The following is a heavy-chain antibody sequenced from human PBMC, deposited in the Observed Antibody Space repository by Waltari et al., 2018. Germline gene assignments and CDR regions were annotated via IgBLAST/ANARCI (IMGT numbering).Heavy chain of an antibody. J-gene: IGHJ3*02. CDR2: INHSGST. CDR1: GGSLSGYY. V-gene: IGHV4-34*01. D-gene: IGHD6-13*01. Sequence: QVQLQQWSAGLLKPSETLSLTCAVYGGSLSGYYWSWIRQPPGKGLEWIGEINHSGSTNYTPSLKSRVTISVDTSKNQFSLKLSSVPAADTAVYYCARGRYSSSWYGAFDIWGQGTMVTVSS. CDR3: ARGRYSSSWYGAFDI.